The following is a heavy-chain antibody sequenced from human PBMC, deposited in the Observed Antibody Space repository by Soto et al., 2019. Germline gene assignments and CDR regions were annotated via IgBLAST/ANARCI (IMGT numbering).Heavy chain of an antibody. D-gene: IGHD1-20*01. CDR2: VYDSGST. J-gene: IGHJ4*02. Sequence: SETLSLTCTVSGGSISSSSYYWGWIRQSPGKGLEWIGNVYDSGSTYYNPSLKSRVTISVDTSRDQFSLNLMSVTAADTAVYYCARQRGATITGNFDYWGPGSLVTVSS. CDR1: GGSISSSSYY. CDR3: ARQRGATITGNFDY. V-gene: IGHV4-39*01.